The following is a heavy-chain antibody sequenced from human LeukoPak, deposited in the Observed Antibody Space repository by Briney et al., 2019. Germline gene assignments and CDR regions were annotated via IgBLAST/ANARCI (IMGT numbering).Heavy chain of an antibody. Sequence: SETLSLTCAAYGGSFSGYYWSWIRQPPGKGLEWIGEINHSGSTNYNPSLKSRVTISVDTSKNQFSLKLSSVTAADTAVYYCARGAWYGSGSSSPIDYWGQGTLVTVSS. CDR3: ARGAWYGSGSSSPIDY. CDR1: GGSFSGYY. V-gene: IGHV4-34*01. D-gene: IGHD3-10*01. J-gene: IGHJ4*02. CDR2: INHSGST.